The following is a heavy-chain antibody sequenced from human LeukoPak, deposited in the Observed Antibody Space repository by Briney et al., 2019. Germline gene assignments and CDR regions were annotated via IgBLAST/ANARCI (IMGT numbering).Heavy chain of an antibody. V-gene: IGHV4-59*01. J-gene: IGHJ3*02. D-gene: IGHD2/OR15-2a*01. CDR1: GGSISSYY. CDR2: IYYSGST. CDR3: ARDFYDAFDI. Sequence: SETLSLTCTVSGGSISSYYWSWIRQPPGKGLEWIGYIYYSGSTNCNPSLKSRVTISVDTSKNQFSLKLSSVTAADTAVYYCARDFYDAFDIWGQGTMVTVSS.